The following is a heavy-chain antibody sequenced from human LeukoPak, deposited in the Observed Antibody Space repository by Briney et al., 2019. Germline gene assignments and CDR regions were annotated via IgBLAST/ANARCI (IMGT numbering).Heavy chain of an antibody. CDR2: INPSGGST. V-gene: IGHV1-46*01. CDR1: GYNCTSYY. CDR3: TRDYGDYVRLFDY. D-gene: IGHD4-17*01. Sequence: ASVKVSCKASGYNCTSYYMHWVRQAPGQGLEWMGIINPSGGSTSYAQKFQGRVTMTRDTSTSTVYMELSSLRSEDTVVYYCTRDYGDYVRLFDYWGQGTLVTVSS. J-gene: IGHJ4*02.